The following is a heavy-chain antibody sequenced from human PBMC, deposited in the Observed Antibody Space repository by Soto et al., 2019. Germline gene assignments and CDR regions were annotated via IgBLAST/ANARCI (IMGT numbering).Heavy chain of an antibody. CDR3: ARLVGATWRFDP. CDR2: IFYDAST. CDR1: GEYISNGYF. D-gene: IGHD1-26*01. V-gene: IGHV4-38-2*01. J-gene: IGHJ5*02. Sequence: SETLSLTCDVSGEYISNGYFWAWIRQPPGKGLEWIGSIFYDASTYDNPPLKSRVTMSVDTSTNQFSLGLKSVTAADTAVYYCARLVGATWRFDPCGQGSLVTVSS.